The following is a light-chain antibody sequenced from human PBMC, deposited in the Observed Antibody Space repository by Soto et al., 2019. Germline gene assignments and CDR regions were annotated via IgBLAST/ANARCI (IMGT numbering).Light chain of an antibody. CDR2: AS. V-gene: IGKV3-20*01. CDR1: QSVSDSY. Sequence: EIVLTQSPGTLSLSPGERATLSCRASQSVSDSYLAWYQQKPGQALRLLIYASSKATGIPDRFSGSGSGTDFTLTISRLEPEDLPVYYCQHYGTSALFGPGTKVDIK. CDR3: QHYGTSAL. J-gene: IGKJ3*01.